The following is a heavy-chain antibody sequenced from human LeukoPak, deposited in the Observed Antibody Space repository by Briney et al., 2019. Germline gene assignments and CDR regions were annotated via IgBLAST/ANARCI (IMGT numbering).Heavy chain of an antibody. CDR2: INHSGST. CDR3: ARGDVEMATTSGFDI. J-gene: IGHJ3*02. Sequence: PSETLSLTCAVYGGSFSGYYWSWIRQPPGKGLEWIGEINHSGSTNYDPSLKSRVTISVDTSKNQFSLKLSSVTAADTAVYYCARGDVEMATTSGFDIWGQGTMVTVSS. D-gene: IGHD5-24*01. CDR1: GGSFSGYY. V-gene: IGHV4-34*01.